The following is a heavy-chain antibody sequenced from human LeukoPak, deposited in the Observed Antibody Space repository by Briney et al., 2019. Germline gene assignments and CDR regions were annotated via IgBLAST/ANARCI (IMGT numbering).Heavy chain of an antibody. J-gene: IGHJ4*02. V-gene: IGHV3-23*01. CDR3: ANHNGYFLDY. CDR1: GFTFSSYA. Sequence: GGSLRLSCAASGFTFSSYAMHWVRQAPGKGLEWVSVITGSGGSTYYADSVKGRFTVSRDNSKNTLYLQMNSLRAEDTAIYYCANHNGYFLDYWGQGTLVTVSS. CDR2: ITGSGGST. D-gene: IGHD6-13*01.